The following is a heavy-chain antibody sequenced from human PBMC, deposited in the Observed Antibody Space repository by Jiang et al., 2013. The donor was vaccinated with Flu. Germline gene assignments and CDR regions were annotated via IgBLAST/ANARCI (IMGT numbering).Heavy chain of an antibody. J-gene: IGHJ4*02. D-gene: IGHD1-14*01. CDR1: GFNFKTYP. CDR2: ISADGMRK. V-gene: IGHV3-30*01. CDR3: VRGGQPLWAD. Sequence: VQLVESGGGVVRPGRSLRLSCAASGFNFKTYPMHWVRQAPGRGLEWVALISADGMRKYYPDSVKGRFTISRDNSNNTLYLQMNDLRTDDTAVYFCVRGGQPLWADWGRGAPITVSS.